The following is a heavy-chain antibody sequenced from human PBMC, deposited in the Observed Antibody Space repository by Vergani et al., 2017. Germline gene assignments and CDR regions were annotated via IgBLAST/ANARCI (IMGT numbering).Heavy chain of an antibody. CDR1: GFRFSDYG. V-gene: IGHV3-30*18. Sequence: HVQMVESGGGVVQPGRSLRLSCAVSGFRFSDYGIHWVRQAPGRGLEWVALISYDGDTTYYEDSVKGRFTISRENSKNTLFLQMDSLRVEDTALYYCAKFPLNITTPDRGDFWGQGSLVTVSS. J-gene: IGHJ4*02. CDR3: AKFPLNITTPDRGDF. CDR2: ISYDGDTT. D-gene: IGHD1-1*01.